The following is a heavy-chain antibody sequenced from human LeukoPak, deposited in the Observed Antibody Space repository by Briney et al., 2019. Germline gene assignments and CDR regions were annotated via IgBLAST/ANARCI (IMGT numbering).Heavy chain of an antibody. V-gene: IGHV3-69-1*01. J-gene: IGHJ5*02. D-gene: IGHD5-12*01. CDR1: GFTVSSNY. CDR3: ARDAGNSGYGCDL. CDR2: IRSSSET. Sequence: GGSLRLSCAASGFTVSSNYMSWVRQAPGKGLEWVSHIRSSSETFYADSMKGRFTISRDNARNSLYLQMNNLRGEDTAIYYCARDAGNSGYGCDLWGQGTLVTVSS.